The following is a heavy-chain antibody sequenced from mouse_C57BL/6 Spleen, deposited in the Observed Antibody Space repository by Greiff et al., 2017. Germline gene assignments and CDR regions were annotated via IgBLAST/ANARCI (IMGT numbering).Heavy chain of an antibody. J-gene: IGHJ2*01. CDR1: GYTFTSYT. D-gene: IGHD1-1*01. V-gene: IGHV1-4*01. Sequence: QVHVKQSGAELARPGASVKMSCKASGYTFTSYTMHWVKQRPGQGLEWIGYINPSSGYTKYNQKFKDKATLTADKSSSTAYMQLSSLTSEDSAVYYCAPYYYGSREYYFDYWGQGTTLTVSS. CDR3: APYYYGSREYYFDY. CDR2: INPSSGYT.